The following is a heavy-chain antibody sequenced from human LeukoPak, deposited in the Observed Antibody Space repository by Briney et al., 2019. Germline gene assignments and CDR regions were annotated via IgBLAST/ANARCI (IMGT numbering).Heavy chain of an antibody. CDR2: IYYSGST. Sequence: PSETLSLICTVSGGSISSYYWSWIRQPPGKGLEWIGYIYYSGSTNYNPSLKSRVTISVDTSKNQFSLKLSSVTAADTAVYYCAREYCSSTSCYGMDVWGKGTTVTVSS. CDR3: AREYCSSTSCYGMDV. J-gene: IGHJ6*04. V-gene: IGHV4-59*01. CDR1: GGSISSYY. D-gene: IGHD2-2*01.